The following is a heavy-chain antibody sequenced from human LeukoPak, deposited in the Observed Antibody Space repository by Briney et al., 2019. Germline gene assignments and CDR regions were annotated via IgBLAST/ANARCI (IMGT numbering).Heavy chain of an antibody. CDR3: ARAPRGYSYRPYYYYYYYMDV. CDR2: IKQDGSEK. Sequence: GGSLRLSCAASGFTFSSYWMSWVRQAPGKGLEWVANIKQDGSEKYYVDPVKGRFTISRDNAKNSLYLQMNSLRAEDTAVYYCARAPRGYSYRPYYYYYYYMDVWGKGTTVTVSS. D-gene: IGHD5-18*01. V-gene: IGHV3-7*04. CDR1: GFTFSSYW. J-gene: IGHJ6*03.